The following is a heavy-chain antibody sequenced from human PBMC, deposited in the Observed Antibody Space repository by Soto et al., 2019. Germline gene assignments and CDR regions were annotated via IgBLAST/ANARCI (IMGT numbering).Heavy chain of an antibody. Sequence: VASVKVSCKASGYTFTSYYMHWVRQAPGQGLEWMGIINPSGGSTSYAQKFQGRVTMTRDTSTSTVYMELSSLRSEDTAVYYCARDRGADGGYALPYYYYGMDVWGQGTTVTVSS. D-gene: IGHD5-12*01. CDR1: GYTFTSYY. CDR2: INPSGGST. J-gene: IGHJ6*02. V-gene: IGHV1-46*01. CDR3: ARDRGADGGYALPYYYYGMDV.